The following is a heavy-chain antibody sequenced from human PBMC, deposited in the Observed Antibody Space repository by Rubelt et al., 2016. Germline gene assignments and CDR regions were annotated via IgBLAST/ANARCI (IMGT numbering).Heavy chain of an antibody. CDR2: IKQDGSEK. CDR3: ARGKCSSTSCYRIDAFDI. V-gene: IGHV3-7*01. J-gene: IGHJ3*02. D-gene: IGHD2-2*02. Sequence: EVQLVESGGGLVQPGGSLRLSCAASGFTFSSYWMSWVRQAPGKGLEWVASIKQDGSEKYYVDSVKGRFTISRDNAKNSLYLQMKSLRAEDTAVYYCARGKCSSTSCYRIDAFDIWGQGTMVTVSS. CDR1: GFTFSSYW.